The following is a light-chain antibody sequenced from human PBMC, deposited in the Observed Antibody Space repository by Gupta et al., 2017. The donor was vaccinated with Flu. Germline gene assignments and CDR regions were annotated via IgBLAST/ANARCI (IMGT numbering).Light chain of an antibody. CDR1: NSGGKD. CDR3: QVGDTGSGV. CDR2: RDN. V-gene: IGLV3-9*01. Sequence: ALGKTARMTCGGVNSGGKDVHWHQHKPDPDLLVVIDRDNNRAAGVPERSSGSNSGTTATLIMGGAQVGDEDYYFCQVGDTGSGVFGGGTKRTVL. J-gene: IGLJ2*01.